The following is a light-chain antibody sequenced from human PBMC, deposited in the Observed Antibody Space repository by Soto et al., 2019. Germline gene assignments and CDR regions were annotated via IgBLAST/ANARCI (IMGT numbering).Light chain of an antibody. CDR3: MQSVDNLT. V-gene: IGKV2D-29*01. J-gene: IGKJ2*01. CDR1: RSLLHSNGRTY. Sequence: DIVMTQTPLSLSVTPGQSASISCKSSRSLLHSNGRTYLSWYVQKSGQPPQRLIHDVSVRFTGVPDRFSGSGSVTDFTLKISRVETEDAGIFYCMQSVDNLTFGQGTILEIK. CDR2: DVS.